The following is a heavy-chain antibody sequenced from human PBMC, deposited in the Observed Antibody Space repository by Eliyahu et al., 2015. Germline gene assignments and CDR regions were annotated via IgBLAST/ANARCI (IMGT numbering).Heavy chain of an antibody. D-gene: IGHD5-18*01. CDR2: IYSGGST. CDR3: ARDTWIQLSLDAFDI. J-gene: IGHJ3*02. Sequence: EVQLVESGGGLVQPGGSLRLSCAASGFTVGRXYMGWVRQAPGKGLEWVSVIYSGGSTYYADSVKGRFTISRDNSKNTLYLQMNSLRAEDTAVYYCARDTWIQLSLDAFDIWGQGTMVTVSS. CDR1: GFTVGRXY. V-gene: IGHV3-66*02.